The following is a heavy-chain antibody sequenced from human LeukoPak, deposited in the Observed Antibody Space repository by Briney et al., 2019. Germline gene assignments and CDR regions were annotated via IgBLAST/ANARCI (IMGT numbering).Heavy chain of an antibody. CDR2: IFASGGT. CDR3: ARARDSSRGYQTGGFDS. V-gene: IGHV4-61*02. Sequence: SETLSLTCTVSGGSITSGSYYWGWIRQPAGKGLEWIGRIFASGGTAYNPPLNGRVAISVDTSKNQFSLYMRSVTAADTAVYYCARARDSSRGYQTGGFDSWGQGTLVTVSS. D-gene: IGHD5-12*01. J-gene: IGHJ4*02. CDR1: GGSITSGSYY.